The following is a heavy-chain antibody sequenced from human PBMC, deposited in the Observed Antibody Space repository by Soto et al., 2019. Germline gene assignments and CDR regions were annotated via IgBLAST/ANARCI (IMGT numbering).Heavy chain of an antibody. CDR2: CYATAAA. D-gene: IGHD1-1*01. J-gene: IGHJ5*02. CDR1: GASISVYL. CDR3: VRDRTKTIRDWLDP. V-gene: IGHV4-4*07. Sequence: PSHTLPLTSTVSGASISVYLWSCIRKSAGQGLGWIGLCYATAAADYNPSLKSRVRMSVDTAKKKFSLKLRSVTAADTAVHYCVRDRTKTIRDWLDPWGQGLSVTVSS.